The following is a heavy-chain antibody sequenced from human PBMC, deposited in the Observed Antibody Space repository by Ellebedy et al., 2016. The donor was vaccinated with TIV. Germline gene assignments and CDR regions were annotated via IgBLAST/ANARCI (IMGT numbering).Heavy chain of an antibody. D-gene: IGHD2-2*01. J-gene: IGHJ5*01. CDR3: VRFAFNYAMDS. CDR2: IMENGYER. V-gene: IGHV3-7*01. Sequence: GESLKISCAASGFPFTGFSMSWVRQAPGKGLEWVAHIMENGYERYYVDSVKGRLTISRDNAKNSVYLQMNSLRADDTAVFYCVRFAFNYAMDSWGQGTLVTVSS. CDR1: GFPFTGFS.